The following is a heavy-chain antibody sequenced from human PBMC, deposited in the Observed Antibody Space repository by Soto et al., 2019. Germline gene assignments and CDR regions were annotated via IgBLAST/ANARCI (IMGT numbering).Heavy chain of an antibody. V-gene: IGHV3-33*01. CDR1: GFTCRGYG. J-gene: IGHJ4*02. CDR3: ASSGGSLPYVY. CDR2: IWYDGSNK. Sequence: GGPLRLSCAAAGFTCRGYGGRWVRQAPGKGLEWVAVIWYDGSNKYYADSVKGRFTISGDNSKNTLYLQMNSLRAEYTAVYYCASSGGSLPYVYWGQGTLVTVSS. D-gene: IGHD2-15*01.